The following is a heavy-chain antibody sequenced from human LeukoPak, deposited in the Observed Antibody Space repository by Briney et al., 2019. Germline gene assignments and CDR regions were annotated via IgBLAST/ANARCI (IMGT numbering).Heavy chain of an antibody. Sequence: PGGSLRLSCAASGFTFSSDGMSWVRQAPGKGLEWVSRIITSSDRTYYADSVKGRFTISRDNSKNTLYLQMNSLRAEDTAVYYCARGGTGYSSGWYLYMDVWGKGTTVTVSS. CDR3: ARGGTGYSSGWYLYMDV. J-gene: IGHJ6*03. CDR2: IITSSDRT. D-gene: IGHD6-19*01. CDR1: GFTFSSDG. V-gene: IGHV3-23*01.